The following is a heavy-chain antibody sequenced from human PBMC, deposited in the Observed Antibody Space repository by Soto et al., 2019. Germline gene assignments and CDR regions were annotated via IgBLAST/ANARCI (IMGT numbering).Heavy chain of an antibody. CDR3: ARVLTKVGVLPGEGGFDY. V-gene: IGHV4-59*08. J-gene: IGHJ4*02. CDR1: GGSFTSSY. CDR2: IYYTGNT. Sequence: LSLTCTVSGGSFTSSYWSWIRQPPVKGLEWIGYIYYTGNTNYNPSLKRRVTISLDTSRSHFSLKLDSVTVADTAVYHCARVLTKVGVLPGEGGFDYWGQGT. D-gene: IGHD2-21*01.